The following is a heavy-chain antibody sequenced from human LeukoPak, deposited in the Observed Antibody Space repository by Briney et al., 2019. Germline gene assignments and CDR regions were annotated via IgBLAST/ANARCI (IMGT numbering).Heavy chain of an antibody. CDR2: ISYDGSNK. CDR3: SASHSSSWYVLGY. V-gene: IGHV3-30*03. CDR1: GFTFSSYG. Sequence: PGGSLRLSCAASGFTFSSYGMHWVRQAPGKGLEWVAVISYDGSNKYYADSVKGRFTISRDNSKNTLYLQMNSLRAEDTAVYYCSASHSSSWYVLGYWGQGTLVTVSS. D-gene: IGHD6-13*01. J-gene: IGHJ4*02.